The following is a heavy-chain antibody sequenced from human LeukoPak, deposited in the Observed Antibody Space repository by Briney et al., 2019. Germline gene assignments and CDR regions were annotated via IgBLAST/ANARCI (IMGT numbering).Heavy chain of an antibody. D-gene: IGHD2-2*01. J-gene: IGHJ4*02. CDR2: IYGSGST. Sequence: PSETLSLTCTVSGGSISSGSYYWSWIRQPAGKGLEWIGRIYGSGSTNYNPSLKSRVTISVDTSKNQFSLKLSSVTAADTAVYYCASQSRNSYYFDYWGQGTLVTVCS. CDR3: ASQSRNSYYFDY. CDR1: GGSISSGSYY. V-gene: IGHV4-61*02.